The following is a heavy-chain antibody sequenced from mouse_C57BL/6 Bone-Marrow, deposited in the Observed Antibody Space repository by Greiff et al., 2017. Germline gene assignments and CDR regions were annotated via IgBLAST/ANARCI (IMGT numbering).Heavy chain of an antibody. CDR3: ARDADFWYAMDY. CDR2: SRNKANDYTT. Sequence: EVNVVESGGGLVQSGRSLRLSCATSGFTFSDFYMEWVRQAPGKGLEWIAASRNKANDYTTEYSASVKGRFIVSRDTSQSILYLQMYALRAEDTAIYYCARDADFWYAMDYWGQGTSVTVSS. V-gene: IGHV7-1*01. CDR1: GFTFSDFY. J-gene: IGHJ4*01.